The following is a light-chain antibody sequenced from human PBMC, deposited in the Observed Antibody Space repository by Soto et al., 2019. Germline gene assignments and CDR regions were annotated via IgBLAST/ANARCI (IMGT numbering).Light chain of an antibody. V-gene: IGLV1-44*01. CDR2: GNN. Sequence: QSVLTQPPSASGTPGQRVTISCSGSSSNIGGNTLNWYQQLPGTAPKLLIYGNNQRPSGVPDRFSVSKSGTSASLAISGLQSEDEADYYCAAWDDSLRVRLFGGGTKRPS. J-gene: IGLJ3*02. CDR3: AAWDDSLRVRL. CDR1: SSNIGGNT.